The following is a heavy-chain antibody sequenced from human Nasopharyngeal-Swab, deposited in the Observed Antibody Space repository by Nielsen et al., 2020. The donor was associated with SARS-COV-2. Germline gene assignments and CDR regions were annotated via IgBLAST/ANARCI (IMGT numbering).Heavy chain of an antibody. CDR2: IIPILGIA. D-gene: IGHD1-26*01. CDR3: ARPSGSYSVPAFDI. CDR1: GGTFSSYA. J-gene: IGHJ3*02. V-gene: IGHV1-69*04. Sequence: SVKVSCKASGGTFSSYAISWVRQAPGQGLEWMGRIIPILGIANYAQKLQGRVTMTTDTSTSTAYMELRSLRSDDTAVYYCARPSGSYSVPAFDIWGQGTMVTVSS.